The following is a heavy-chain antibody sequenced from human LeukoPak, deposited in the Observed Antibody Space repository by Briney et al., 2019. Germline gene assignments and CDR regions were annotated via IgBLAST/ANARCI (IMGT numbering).Heavy chain of an antibody. CDR1: GYSFSTYW. V-gene: IGHV5-51*01. J-gene: IGHJ4*02. D-gene: IGHD6-19*01. CDR2: IYPRDSNT. CDR3: ARIGVAVSGRLDY. Sequence: GESLQISFQGSGYSFSTYWIGWVRPVPGKGLEWMGIIYPRDSNTTYSPSFQGQVTISADKSIRTASLQWSSLKASDTAMYYCARIGVAVSGRLDYWGQGTLVTVSS.